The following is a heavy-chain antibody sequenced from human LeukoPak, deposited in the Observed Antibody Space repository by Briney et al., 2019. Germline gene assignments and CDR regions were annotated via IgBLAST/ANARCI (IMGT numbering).Heavy chain of an antibody. CDR1: GFTFSSYG. CDR2: IKQDGSEK. Sequence: PGGSLRLSCAASGFTFSSYGMHWVRQAPGKGLEWVANIKQDGSEKYYVDSVKGRFTISRDNAKNSLYLQMNGLRAEDTAVYYCAREATAYYFDYWGQGTLVTVSS. V-gene: IGHV3-7*03. CDR3: AREATAYYFDY. J-gene: IGHJ4*02.